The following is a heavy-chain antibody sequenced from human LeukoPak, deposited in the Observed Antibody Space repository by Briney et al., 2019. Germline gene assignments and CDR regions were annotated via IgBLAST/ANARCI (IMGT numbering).Heavy chain of an antibody. J-gene: IGHJ4*02. Sequence: GASVKVSCKASGYTFTNYYMHWVRQAPGQGLEWMGVIHPSGGSTTYAQKFQGRVTLTKDTATSTVYIELSSLRSDDTAVFYCARTAMDPAMVTNFFDLWGQGTLLTVSA. CDR1: GYTFTNYY. CDR2: IHPSGGST. V-gene: IGHV1-46*01. CDR3: ARTAMDPAMVTNFFDL. D-gene: IGHD5-18*01.